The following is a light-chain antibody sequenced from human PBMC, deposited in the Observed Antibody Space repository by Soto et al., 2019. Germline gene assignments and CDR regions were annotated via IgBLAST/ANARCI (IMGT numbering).Light chain of an antibody. CDR3: QQYNSYST. CDR1: QSISSW. J-gene: IGKJ4*01. CDR2: DAS. Sequence: DIQMTQSPSTLSASVGDRVTITCRASQSISSWLAWYQQKPGKAPNLLIYDASSLKSGVPSRFSGSGSGTEFTLTIISLQPDDFATYYCQQYNSYSTLGGGTKVEIK. V-gene: IGKV1-5*01.